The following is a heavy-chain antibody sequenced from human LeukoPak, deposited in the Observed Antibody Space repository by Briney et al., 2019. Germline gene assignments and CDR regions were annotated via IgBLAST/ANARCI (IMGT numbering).Heavy chain of an antibody. V-gene: IGHV4-59*08. J-gene: IGHJ4*02. Sequence: PSETLSLTCTVSGGSISSSYWTWIRQPPGKEMEWMGYIYHSGSTNYNPSLRSRVTISVDTSKNQFSLKLSSVTAADTAVYYCARRALTGGWYPFDFWGQGTLVTVSS. CDR2: IYHSGST. CDR1: GGSISSSY. CDR3: ARRALTGGWYPFDF. D-gene: IGHD6-19*01.